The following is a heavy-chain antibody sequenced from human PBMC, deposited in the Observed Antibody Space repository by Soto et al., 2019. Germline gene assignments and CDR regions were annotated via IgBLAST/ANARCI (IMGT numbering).Heavy chain of an antibody. V-gene: IGHV4-59*11. J-gene: IGHJ6*02. CDR1: GVSTSNHY. CDR2: IYYRGTT. Sequence: SETLSLTCSVSGVSTSNHYWTWIRKPPGQGPEWIGCIYYRGTTNYNASFNSRVTISMDTSKNQFSLKLTSVTTADTAVYYCAVVSFFKASRWGFAVCGQGTSVSVSS. D-gene: IGHD3-3*02. CDR3: AVVSFFKASRWGFAV.